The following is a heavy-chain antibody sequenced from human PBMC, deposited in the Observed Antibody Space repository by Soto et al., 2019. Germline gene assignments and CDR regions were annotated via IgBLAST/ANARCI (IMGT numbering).Heavy chain of an antibody. CDR1: GYIFTSYG. V-gene: IGHV1-18*01. Sequence: QVQLVQSGAEVKKPGASVKVSCKASGYIFTSYGISWVRQAPGQGLEWMGWISASNANTNYAQKVQGRVTMTTDTSTSTAYMEVRSLRSDDTAVDYCARGGYNYDYPYDTFDIWGQGTMLTVSS. CDR2: ISASNANT. CDR3: ARGGYNYDYPYDTFDI. J-gene: IGHJ3*02. D-gene: IGHD5-18*01.